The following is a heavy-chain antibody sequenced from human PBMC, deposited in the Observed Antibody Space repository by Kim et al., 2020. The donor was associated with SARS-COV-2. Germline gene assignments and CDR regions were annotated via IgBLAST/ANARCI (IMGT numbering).Heavy chain of an antibody. V-gene: IGHV3-21*01. CDR2: I. D-gene: IGHD1-26*01. CDR3: AVVGRSTAFDI. J-gene: IGHJ3*02. Sequence: IYYADSVKGRFTISRDNAKNSLYLQMNSRRAEDTAVYYCAVVGRSTAFDIWGQGTMVTVSS.